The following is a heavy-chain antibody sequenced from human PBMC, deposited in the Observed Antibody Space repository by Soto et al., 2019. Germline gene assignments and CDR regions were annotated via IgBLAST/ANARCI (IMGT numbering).Heavy chain of an antibody. CDR1: GLTFSSHE. CDR2: ISSTGTTI. Sequence: PGGSLRLSCAASGLTFSSHEMNWVRQAPGKGLEWVSYISSTGTTIYYADSVKARVTISRDNAKNSLYLHMTSLRAEDTALYHCARGVVLVPAARDAFDVWGQGTLVTVSS. CDR3: ARGVVLVPAARDAFDV. J-gene: IGHJ3*01. V-gene: IGHV3-48*03. D-gene: IGHD2-8*02.